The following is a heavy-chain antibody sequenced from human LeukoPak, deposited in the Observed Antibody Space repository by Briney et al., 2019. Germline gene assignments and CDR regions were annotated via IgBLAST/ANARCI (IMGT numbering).Heavy chain of an antibody. D-gene: IGHD3-3*01. V-gene: IGHV4-34*01. CDR1: GGSFSGYY. CDR2: INHSGST. Sequence: SETLSLTCAVYGGSFSGYYWSWIRQPPGKGLEWIGEINHSGSTNYNPSLKSRVTISVDTPKNQFSLKLSSVTAADTAVYYCARVRFLWYFDYWGQGTLVTVSS. CDR3: ARVRFLWYFDY. J-gene: IGHJ4*02.